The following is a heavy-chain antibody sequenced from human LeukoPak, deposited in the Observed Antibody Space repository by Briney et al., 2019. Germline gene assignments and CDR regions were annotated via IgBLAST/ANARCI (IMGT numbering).Heavy chain of an antibody. Sequence: SGGSLRLSCVASGFTFDDYAMHWVRQAPGKGLEWVSGISWNSGSIGYAGSVKGRFTISRDNATNSLYLQMNSLRAEDMALHYCARGVGDYCSGGSCYYFDSWGQGTLVTVSS. CDR1: GFTFDDYA. CDR2: ISWNSGSI. D-gene: IGHD2-15*01. CDR3: ARGVGDYCSGGSCYYFDS. J-gene: IGHJ4*02. V-gene: IGHV3-9*03.